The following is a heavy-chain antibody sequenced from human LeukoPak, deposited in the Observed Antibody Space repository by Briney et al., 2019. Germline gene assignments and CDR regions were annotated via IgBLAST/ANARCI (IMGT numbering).Heavy chain of an antibody. Sequence: GGSLRLSCAASGFTFSSYWMHWVRQAPGKVLVWISRINSDGSSTSYADSVKGRFTISRDNAKNTLYLQMNSLRAEDTAVYYCVRLSWELGDGGVTWGQGTLVTVSS. CDR2: INSDGSST. CDR1: GFTFSSYW. D-gene: IGHD1-26*01. J-gene: IGHJ5*02. V-gene: IGHV3-74*01. CDR3: VRLSWELGDGGVT.